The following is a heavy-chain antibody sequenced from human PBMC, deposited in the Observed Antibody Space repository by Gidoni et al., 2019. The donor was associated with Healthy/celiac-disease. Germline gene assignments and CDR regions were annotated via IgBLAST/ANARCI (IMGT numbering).Heavy chain of an antibody. J-gene: IGHJ4*02. D-gene: IGHD2-21*01. V-gene: IGHV1-69*01. Sequence: QVQLVQSGAEVKKPGSSVKVSCKASGGTLSSYAISWVRQAPGQGLGWMGGIIPIVSTANYAQKFQGRVTITADESTSTAYMELSSLRSEDTAVYYCARVTPTYCGGDCPYFDYWGQGTLVTVSS. CDR1: GGTLSSYA. CDR3: ARVTPTYCGGDCPYFDY. CDR2: IIPIVSTA.